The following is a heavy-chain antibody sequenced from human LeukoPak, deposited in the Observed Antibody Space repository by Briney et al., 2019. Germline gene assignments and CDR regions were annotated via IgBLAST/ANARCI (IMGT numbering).Heavy chain of an antibody. CDR3: ARVGGSEAFDY. Sequence: PSETLSLTCTVSGGSISTYYWSWVRQPAGMGLEWIGYIYYIGTTNYNPSLKSRVTMSVNTPMKQFSLKVSSVTAADTAVYYCARVGGSEAFDYWGQGTLVTVSS. CDR1: GGSISTYY. V-gene: IGHV4-59*01. CDR2: IYYIGTT. D-gene: IGHD5-12*01. J-gene: IGHJ4*02.